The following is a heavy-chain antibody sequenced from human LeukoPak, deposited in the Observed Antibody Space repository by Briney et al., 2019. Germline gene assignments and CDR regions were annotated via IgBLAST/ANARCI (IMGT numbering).Heavy chain of an antibody. CDR1: GFTFSTYA. J-gene: IGHJ5*02. Sequence: PGGSLRLSCAASGFTFSTYAIHWVRQAPGKGLEWVAVIWFDGSEQYYADSVKGRFIISRDNSKSTSNLQLNSLRAEDTAIYYCQKDIWFDHWGQGTLVTVSS. CDR3: QKDIWFDH. CDR2: IWFDGSEQ. V-gene: IGHV3-33*06.